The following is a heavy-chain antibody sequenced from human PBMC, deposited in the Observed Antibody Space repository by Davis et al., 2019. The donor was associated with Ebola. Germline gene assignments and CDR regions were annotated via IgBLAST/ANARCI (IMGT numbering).Heavy chain of an antibody. V-gene: IGHV3-30-3*01. CDR3: ARAETFGYCSGGSCRRFDY. J-gene: IGHJ4*02. CDR2: ISYDGSNK. D-gene: IGHD2-15*01. Sequence: GESLKISCAASGFTFTNYWMHWVRQAPGKGLEWVALISYDGSNKYYAESVKGRFTISTDSFKYMLYLQMNGLTTEDTALYYCARAETFGYCSGGSCRRFDYWGQGTLVTVSS. CDR1: GFTFTNYW.